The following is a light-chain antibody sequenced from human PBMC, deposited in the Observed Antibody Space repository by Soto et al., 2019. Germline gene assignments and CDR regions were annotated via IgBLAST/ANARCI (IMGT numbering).Light chain of an antibody. Sequence: EMVLTQSPATLSLSPGERATLSCRASQSVSSFLAWYQQKPAQAPRLLIYDASSRATGIPVRFSGGGSGTDFTLTISSLEPEDFAVYYCQQRSNWPITFGQGTRLEIK. CDR1: QSVSSF. V-gene: IGKV3-11*01. CDR3: QQRSNWPIT. J-gene: IGKJ5*01. CDR2: DAS.